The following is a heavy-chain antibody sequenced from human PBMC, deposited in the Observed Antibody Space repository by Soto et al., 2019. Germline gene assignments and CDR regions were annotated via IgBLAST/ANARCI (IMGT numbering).Heavy chain of an antibody. Sequence: EVQLVESGGGLVQPGGSLRLSCAASGFTFSSYSMNWVRQAPGKGLEWVAYISSSSSTIYYAVSGKGRFTISRDNAKNSLYLLMNSLRDEDTAVYYCARGNPITMIVVVAPALDYWAKGTLVTVS. CDR1: GFTFSSYS. D-gene: IGHD3-22*01. CDR3: ARGNPITMIVVVAPALDY. J-gene: IGHJ4*02. CDR2: ISSSSSTI. V-gene: IGHV3-48*02.